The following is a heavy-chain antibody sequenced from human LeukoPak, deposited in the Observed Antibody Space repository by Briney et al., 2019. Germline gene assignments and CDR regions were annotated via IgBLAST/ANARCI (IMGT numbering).Heavy chain of an antibody. V-gene: IGHV4-34*01. Sequence: PSETLSLTCAVYGGSFSGYYWSWIRQPPGKGLEWIGEINHSGSTNYNPSLKSRVTISVDTSKNQFSLKLSSVTAADTAVYYCVGFGSRNWFDPWGQGTLVTVS. D-gene: IGHD3-10*01. CDR1: GGSFSGYY. CDR2: INHSGST. CDR3: VGFGSRNWFDP. J-gene: IGHJ5*02.